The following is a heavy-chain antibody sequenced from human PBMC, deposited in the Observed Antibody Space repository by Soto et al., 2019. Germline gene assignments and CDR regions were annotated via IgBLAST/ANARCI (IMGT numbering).Heavy chain of an antibody. CDR1: GFTFGDYA. Sequence: GGSLRLSCTASGFTFGDYAMSWFRQAPGKGLEWVGFIRSKAYGGTTEYAASVKGRFTISRDDSKSIAYLQMNSLKTEDTAVYYCTRDKSDYGDEDYYYYMDVWGKGTTVTVSS. CDR3: TRDKSDYGDEDYYYYMDV. D-gene: IGHD4-17*01. CDR2: IRSKAYGGTT. V-gene: IGHV3-49*03. J-gene: IGHJ6*03.